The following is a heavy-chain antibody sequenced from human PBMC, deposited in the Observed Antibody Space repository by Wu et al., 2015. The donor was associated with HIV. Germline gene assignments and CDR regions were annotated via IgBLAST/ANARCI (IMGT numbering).Heavy chain of an antibody. Sequence: QVQLVQSGAEVKKPGASMKVSCKASGYSFTDYYIYWVRQAPGQGLEWMGWINPKNGGTDYARGFQGRLTMTRDTSISTANMELSSLRSEDTAVYYCARQRAYTSGWYIFDYWGQGTLVTVSS. V-gene: IGHV1-2*02. CDR2: INPKNGGT. J-gene: IGHJ4*02. CDR1: GYSFTDYY. D-gene: IGHD6-19*01. CDR3: ARQRAYTSGWYIFDY.